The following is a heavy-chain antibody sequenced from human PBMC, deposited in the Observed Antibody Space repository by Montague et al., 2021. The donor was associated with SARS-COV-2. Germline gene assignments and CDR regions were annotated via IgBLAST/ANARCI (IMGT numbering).Heavy chain of an antibody. Sequence: SETLSLTCTVSGGSISSSSYYWGWIRQPPGKGLEWIGSIYYSGSTYYXPSLKSRVTISVDTSKNQFSLKLSSVTAADTAVYYCASLPRITIFGVVIHFDYWGRGTLVTVSS. V-gene: IGHV4-39*01. CDR1: GGSISSSSYY. CDR2: IYYSGST. D-gene: IGHD3-3*01. J-gene: IGHJ4*02. CDR3: ASLPRITIFGVVIHFDY.